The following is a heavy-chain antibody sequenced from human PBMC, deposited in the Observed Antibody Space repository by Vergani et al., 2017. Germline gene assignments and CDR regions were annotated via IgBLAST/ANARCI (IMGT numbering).Heavy chain of an antibody. Sequence: QVQLQQWGGGLLKPSETLSLTCVVNGGSFTSYHWTWIRQSPGAGLEWVGDIDHTGRPDYNPSLKSRLTRSVDKSLNQFSLMLNSATATDTARYLCARVDTETNGHLYYYCDMDVWGQGTAGTVS. J-gene: IGHJ6*02. D-gene: IGHD5-18*01. V-gene: IGHV4-34*01. CDR1: GGSFTSYH. CDR3: ARVDTETNGHLYYYCDMDV. CDR2: IDHTGRP.